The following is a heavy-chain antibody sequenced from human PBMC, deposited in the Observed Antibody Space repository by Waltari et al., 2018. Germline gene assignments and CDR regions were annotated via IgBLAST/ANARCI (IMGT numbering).Heavy chain of an antibody. D-gene: IGHD2-15*01. CDR1: GGSFSGYY. Sequence: QVQLQQWGAGLLKPSETLSLTCAVYGGSFSGYYWSWIRQPPGKGLEWIGEINHSGSTNYNPSLKSRVTISVDTSKNQFSLKLSSVTAADTAVYYCASLYCSGGSCYRYYYGMDVWGQGTTVTVSS. CDR2: INHSGST. J-gene: IGHJ6*02. CDR3: ASLYCSGGSCYRYYYGMDV. V-gene: IGHV4-34*01.